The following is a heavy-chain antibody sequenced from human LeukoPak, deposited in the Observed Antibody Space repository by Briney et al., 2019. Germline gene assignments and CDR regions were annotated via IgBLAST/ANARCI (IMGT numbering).Heavy chain of an antibody. CDR3: ARVPRDHYYDY. CDR1: GFTFSDYY. J-gene: IGHJ4*02. Sequence: GGSLRLSCAVSGFTFSDYYVSWIRQAPGKGLEWVSYISGSGSIISYTDSVKGRFTISRDNAKNSLYLQMNSLRAEDTAVYYCARVPRDHYYDYWGEGTLVTVSS. CDR2: ISGSGSII. V-gene: IGHV3-11*01.